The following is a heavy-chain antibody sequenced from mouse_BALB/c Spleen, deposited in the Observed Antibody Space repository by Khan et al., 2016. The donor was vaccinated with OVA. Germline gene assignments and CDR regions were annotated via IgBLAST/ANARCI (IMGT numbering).Heavy chain of an antibody. Sequence: EVKLEVSGPGLVKPSQSLSLTYTVTGYSITSGYGWNWIRQFPGNKLEWMGYISYSGSTNYNPSLKSRISITRDTSKNQFFLQLNSVTTEDTATYDCARTARIKYWGQGTTLTVSS. J-gene: IGHJ2*01. CDR2: ISYSGST. CDR1: GYSITSGYG. D-gene: IGHD1-2*01. CDR3: ARTARIKY. V-gene: IGHV3-2*02.